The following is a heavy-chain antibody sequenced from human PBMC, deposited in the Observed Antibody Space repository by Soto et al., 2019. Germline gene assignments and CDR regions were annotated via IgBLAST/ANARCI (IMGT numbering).Heavy chain of an antibody. CDR2: ISYDGSNK. V-gene: IGHV3-30*18. J-gene: IGHJ6*02. CDR3: AKDMGNCGGDCYSGGDYYYGMDV. D-gene: IGHD2-21*02. CDR1: GFTFSSYG. Sequence: GGSLRLSCAASGFTFSSYGMHWVRQAPGKGLEWVAVISYDGSNKYYADSVKGRFTISRDNSKNSLYLQMNSLRTEDTALYYCAKDMGNCGGDCYSGGDYYYGMDVWGQGTTVTVSS.